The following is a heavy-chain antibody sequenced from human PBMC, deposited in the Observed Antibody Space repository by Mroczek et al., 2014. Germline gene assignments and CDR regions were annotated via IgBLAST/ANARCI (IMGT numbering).Heavy chain of an antibody. J-gene: IGHJ5*02. CDR3: ARGGIFGVVITLMENWFDP. Sequence: QVQLQQWGPGLVKPSQTLSLTCTVSGGSISSGSYYWSWIRQPAGKGLEWIGRIYTSGSTNYNPSLKSRVTMSVDTSKNQFSLKLSSVTAADTAVYYCARGGIFGVVITLMENWFDPWGQGTLVTVSS. CDR2: IYTSGST. CDR1: GGSISSGSYY. V-gene: IGHV4-61*02. D-gene: IGHD3-3*01.